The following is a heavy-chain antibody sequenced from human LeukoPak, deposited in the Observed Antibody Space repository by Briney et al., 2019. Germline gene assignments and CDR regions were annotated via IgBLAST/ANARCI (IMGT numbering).Heavy chain of an antibody. D-gene: IGHD6-13*01. CDR2: IYYSGST. Sequence: SETLSLTCTVSGASISSYYWSWIRQPPGKGLEWIGYIYYSGSTNYNPSLKSRVTISVDTSKKQFSLKLSSVTAADTAVYYCVRSIGEYSSSWYQGFDYWGQGTLVTVSS. CDR3: VRSIGEYSSSWYQGFDY. CDR1: GASISSYY. J-gene: IGHJ4*02. V-gene: IGHV4-59*01.